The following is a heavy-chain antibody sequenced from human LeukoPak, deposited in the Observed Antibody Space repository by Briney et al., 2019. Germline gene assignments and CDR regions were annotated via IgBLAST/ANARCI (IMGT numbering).Heavy chain of an antibody. CDR2: INWNGGST. CDR3: ARVRYSSSWYPLEYYYYYMDV. V-gene: IGHV3-20*04. J-gene: IGHJ6*03. D-gene: IGHD6-13*01. CDR1: GFTFDDYG. Sequence: PGGSLILSCAASGFTFDDYGMSWVRQAPGKGLEWVSGINWNGGSTGYADSVKGRFTISRDNAKNSLYLQMNSLRAEDTALYYCARVRYSSSWYPLEYYYYYMDVWGKGTTVTVSS.